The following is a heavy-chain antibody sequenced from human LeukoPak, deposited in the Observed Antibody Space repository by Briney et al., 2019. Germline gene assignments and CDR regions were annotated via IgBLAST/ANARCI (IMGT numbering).Heavy chain of an antibody. V-gene: IGHV3-23*01. D-gene: IGHD2-2*01. Sequence: AGGSLRLSCAASGFTFSSYAMSWVRQAPGKGLEWVSAISGSGGSTYYADSVKGRFTISRDNSKNTLYLQMNSLRAEDTAVYYCAKLEAPVVVPAAPLPDYWGQGTLVTVSS. J-gene: IGHJ4*02. CDR1: GFTFSSYA. CDR2: ISGSGGST. CDR3: AKLEAPVVVPAAPLPDY.